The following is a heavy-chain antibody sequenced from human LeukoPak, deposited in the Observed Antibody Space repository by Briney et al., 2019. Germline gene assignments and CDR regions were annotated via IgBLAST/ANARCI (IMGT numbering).Heavy chain of an antibody. Sequence: GASVKVSCKASGYTFTSYDINWVRQATGQGLEWMGWMNPNSGNTGYAQKFQGRVTITADESTSTAYMELSSLRSEDTAVYYCARVGGDSGYSSGWYGYWGQGTLVTVSS. CDR1: GYTFTSYD. D-gene: IGHD6-13*01. J-gene: IGHJ4*02. CDR2: MNPNSGNT. CDR3: ARVGGDSGYSSGWYGY. V-gene: IGHV1-8*01.